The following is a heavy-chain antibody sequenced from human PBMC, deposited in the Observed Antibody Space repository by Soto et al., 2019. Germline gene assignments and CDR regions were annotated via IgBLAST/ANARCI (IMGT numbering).Heavy chain of an antibody. CDR3: ASYPSSSWYLTGRYFDY. Sequence: QVQLVQSGAEVKKPGSSVKVSCKASGGTFSSYAISWVRQAPGQGLEWMGGIIPIFGTANYAQKFQGRVTITADESTSTAYKELSSLRSEDTAVYYCASYPSSSWYLTGRYFDYWGQGTLVTVSS. CDR2: IIPIFGTA. D-gene: IGHD6-13*01. J-gene: IGHJ4*02. CDR1: GGTFSSYA. V-gene: IGHV1-69*01.